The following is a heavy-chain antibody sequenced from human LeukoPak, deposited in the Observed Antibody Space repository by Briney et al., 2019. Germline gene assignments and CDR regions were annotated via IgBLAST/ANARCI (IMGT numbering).Heavy chain of an antibody. V-gene: IGHV4-4*07. J-gene: IGHJ6*03. D-gene: IGHD2-21*01. Sequence: SETLSLTCTVYGGSISSYYWSWNRQPAGKGLEWIGRIYTSGSTNYNPSLKSRVTISVDTSKNQFSLKLSSVTAADTAVYYCAKDDCGGDDCYYYYMDVWGKGTTVTVSS. CDR3: AKDDCGGDDCYYYYMDV. CDR1: GGSISSYY. CDR2: IYTSGST.